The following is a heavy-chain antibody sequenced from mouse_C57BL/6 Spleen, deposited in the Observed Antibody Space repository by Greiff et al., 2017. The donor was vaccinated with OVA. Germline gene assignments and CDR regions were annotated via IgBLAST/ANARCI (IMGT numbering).Heavy chain of an antibody. J-gene: IGHJ2*01. D-gene: IGHD2-1*01. Sequence: QVQLKQPGAELVRPGSSVKLSCKASGYTFTSYWMHWVKQRPIQGLEWIGNIDPSDSETHYNQKFKDKATLTVDKSSSTAYMQLSSLTSEDSAVYYCARGGDGNYLDYWGQGTTLTVSS. CDR2: IDPSDSET. CDR1: GYTFTSYW. CDR3: ARGGDGNYLDY. V-gene: IGHV1-52*01.